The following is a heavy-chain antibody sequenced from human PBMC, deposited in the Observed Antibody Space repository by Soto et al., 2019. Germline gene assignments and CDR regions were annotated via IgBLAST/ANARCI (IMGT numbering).Heavy chain of an antibody. CDR2: ISAYNGNT. CDR3: ACDASITKIVVGTCSAHY. CDR1: GYTFTSYG. Sequence: QVQLVQSGAEVKKPGASVKVSCKASGYTFTSYGISWVRQAPGQGLEWMGWISAYNGNTNYAQKLQGRVTMTTDRSTSTANMELRSLRADDTAVYYCACDASITKIVVGTCSAHYWCQGGLVTVCS. D-gene: IGHD3-22*01. J-gene: IGHJ4*02. V-gene: IGHV1-18*04.